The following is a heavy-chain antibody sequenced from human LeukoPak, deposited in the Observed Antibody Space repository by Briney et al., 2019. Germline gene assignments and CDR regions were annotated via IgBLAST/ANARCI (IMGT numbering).Heavy chain of an antibody. CDR2: INWNGGST. V-gene: IGHV3-20*04. J-gene: IGHJ4*02. CDR3: ARDLGGYGGNLPFDY. D-gene: IGHD4-23*01. CDR1: GFTFDDYG. Sequence: PGGSLRLSCAASGFTFDDYGMSWVRQAPGKGLEWVSGINWNGGSTGYADSVKGRFTISRDNAKNSLYLQMNSLRAEDTALYYCARDLGGYGGNLPFDYWGQGTLVTVSS.